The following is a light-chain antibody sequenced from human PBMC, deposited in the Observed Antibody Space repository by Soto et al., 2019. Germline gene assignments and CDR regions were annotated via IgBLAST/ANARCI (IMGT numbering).Light chain of an antibody. Sequence: EIVLTQSPGILSLSPGERATLACRASQSISSDHLAWYQQRPGQSPRLLIYDASSRATGIPDRFRGSGSGTDFTLTISRLEPEDFAVYYCQQYGTSPFTFGPGTKVDIK. CDR1: QSISSDH. J-gene: IGKJ3*01. CDR2: DAS. V-gene: IGKV3-20*01. CDR3: QQYGTSPFT.